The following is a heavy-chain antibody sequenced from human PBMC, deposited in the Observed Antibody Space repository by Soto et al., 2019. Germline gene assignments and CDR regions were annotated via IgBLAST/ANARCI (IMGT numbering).Heavy chain of an antibody. CDR3: ARDLGYYYGSGSYFSHYYYGMDV. CDR1: GGTFSSYA. J-gene: IGHJ6*02. Sequence: QVQLVQSGAEVKKPGSSVKVSCKASGGTFSSYAISWVRQAPGQGLEWMGGIIPIFGTANYAQKFQGRVTITADKSTSTAYMELSSLRSEDTAVYYCARDLGYYYGSGSYFSHYYYGMDVWGQGTTVTVSS. V-gene: IGHV1-69*06. CDR2: IIPIFGTA. D-gene: IGHD3-10*01.